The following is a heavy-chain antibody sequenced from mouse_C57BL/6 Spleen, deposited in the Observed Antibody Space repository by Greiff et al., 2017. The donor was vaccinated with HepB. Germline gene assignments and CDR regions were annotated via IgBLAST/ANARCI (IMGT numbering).Heavy chain of an antibody. CDR1: GFSLTSYG. CDR3: ARHEDYYGSSGAMDY. Sequence: VKVIESGPGLVAPSQSLSITCTVSGFSLTSYGVHWVRQPPGKGLEWLVVIWSDGSTTYNSALKSRLSISKDNSKSQVFLKMNSLQTDDTAMYYCARHEDYYGSSGAMDYWGQGTSVTVSS. CDR2: IWSDGST. V-gene: IGHV2-6-1*01. J-gene: IGHJ4*01. D-gene: IGHD1-1*01.